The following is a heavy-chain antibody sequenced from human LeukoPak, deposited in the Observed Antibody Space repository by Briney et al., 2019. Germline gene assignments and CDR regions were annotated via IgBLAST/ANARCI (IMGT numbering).Heavy chain of an antibody. V-gene: IGHV3-23*01. Sequence: GGSLRLSCAASGFTFSSYGMTWVRQAPGKGLEWVSGISGSGGATYYADSVKGRFTISRDNSKNSLSLQVSSLRAEDTAVYYCAKTNGYYSDWGQGTLVTVSS. CDR3: AKTNGYYSD. CDR1: GFTFSSYG. D-gene: IGHD3-22*01. CDR2: ISGSGGAT. J-gene: IGHJ4*02.